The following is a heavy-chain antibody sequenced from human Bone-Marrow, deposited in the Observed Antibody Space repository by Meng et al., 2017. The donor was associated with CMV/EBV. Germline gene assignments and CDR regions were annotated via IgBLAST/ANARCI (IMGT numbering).Heavy chain of an antibody. CDR3: VRNYDSGGYYPWRYYYGMDV. CDR1: GGSFSGYF. D-gene: IGHD3-22*01. Sequence: GSLRLSCAVYGGSFSGYFWTWIRQPPGKGLEWIGEINHSGSTNYNPSLKSRVTISVDTSKNQFSLKLSSVTAADTAVYYCVRNYDSGGYYPWRYYYGMDVWGQGTPVTVSS. V-gene: IGHV4-34*01. CDR2: INHSGST. J-gene: IGHJ6*02.